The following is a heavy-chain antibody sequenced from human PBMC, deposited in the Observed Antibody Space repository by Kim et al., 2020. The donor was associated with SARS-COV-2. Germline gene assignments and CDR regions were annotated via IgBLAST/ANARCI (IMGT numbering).Heavy chain of an antibody. J-gene: IGHJ3*02. CDR3: TREGNGNAFDI. Sequence: GGSLRLSCTASGFTFGDYAMSWVRQAPGKGLEWVGFIRSKAYGGTTENAASVKGRFTISREDSKSIAYLQMNSLKTEDTAVYYCTREGNGNAFDIWGQGTMVTVSS. V-gene: IGHV3-49*04. CDR1: GFTFGDYA. CDR2: IRSKAYGGTT.